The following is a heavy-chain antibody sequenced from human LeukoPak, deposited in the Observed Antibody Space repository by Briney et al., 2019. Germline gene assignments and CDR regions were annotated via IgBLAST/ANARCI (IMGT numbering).Heavy chain of an antibody. CDR3: ARCRYTYGYWDN. V-gene: IGHV1-2*02. CDR1: GGTFSSDA. D-gene: IGHD5-18*01. Sequence: ASVKVSCKASGGTFSSDAVSWVRQAPGQGLEWMGWINPNSGGTKYAQKFQGGVTMTRDTSISTAYMELSGLTSDDTAVYYCARCRYTYGYWDNWGQGTLVTVSS. CDR2: INPNSGGT. J-gene: IGHJ4*02.